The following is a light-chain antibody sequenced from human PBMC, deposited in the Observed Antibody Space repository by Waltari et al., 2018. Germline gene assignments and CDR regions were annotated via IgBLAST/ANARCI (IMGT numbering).Light chain of an antibody. CDR3: QMYVRLPVT. J-gene: IGKJ1*01. Sequence: ETVLTQSPATLALPPGERATLSCRDSQSVGTALAWYQQKPGQAPRLLIYDASSRATGVSDKYSGSGSGTDFSLTISRVEPEDFAVYFCQMYVRLPVTFGQGTKVEVK. CDR2: DAS. V-gene: IGKV3D-20*02. CDR1: QSVGTA.